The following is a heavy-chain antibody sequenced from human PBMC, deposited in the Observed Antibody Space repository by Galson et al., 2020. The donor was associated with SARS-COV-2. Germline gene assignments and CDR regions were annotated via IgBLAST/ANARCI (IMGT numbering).Heavy chain of an antibody. Sequence: GESLKISCAASGFTFSSYGMHWVRQAPGKGLEWVAVIWYDGSNKYYADSVKGRFTISRDNSKNTLYLQMNSLRAEDTAVYYCARDFEIPDCTNGVCYNGSYYYYGMDVWGQGTTVTVSS. V-gene: IGHV3-33*01. D-gene: IGHD2-8*01. CDR3: ARDFEIPDCTNGVCYNGSYYYYGMDV. CDR1: GFTFSSYG. CDR2: IWYDGSNK. J-gene: IGHJ6*02.